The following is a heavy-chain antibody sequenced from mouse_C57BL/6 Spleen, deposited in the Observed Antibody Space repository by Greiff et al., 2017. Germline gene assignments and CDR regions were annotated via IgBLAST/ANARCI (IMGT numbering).Heavy chain of an antibody. CDR1: GYAFSSSW. CDR3: ARAYGSSYFDY. V-gene: IGHV1-82*01. Sequence: VKLQQSGPELVKPGASVKISCKASGYAFSSSWMNWVKQRPGKGLEWIGRIYPGDGDTNYNGKFKGKATLTADKSSSTAYMQLSSLTSEDSAVYFCARAYGSSYFDYWGQGTTRTVSS. CDR2: IYPGDGDT. J-gene: IGHJ2*01. D-gene: IGHD1-1*01.